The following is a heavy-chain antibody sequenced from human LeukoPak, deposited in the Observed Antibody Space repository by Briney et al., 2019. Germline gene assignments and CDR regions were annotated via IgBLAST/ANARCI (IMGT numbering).Heavy chain of an antibody. CDR2: IRYDGSNK. D-gene: IGHD1-26*01. CDR1: GFTFSSYG. CDR3: AKTRWELLPEGLLDY. J-gene: IGHJ4*02. V-gene: IGHV3-30*02. Sequence: PGGSLRLSCAASGFTFSSYGMHWVRQAPGEGLEWVAFIRYDGSNKYYADSVKGRFTISRDNSKNTLYLQMNSLRAEDTAVYYCAKTRWELLPEGLLDYWGQGTLVTVSS.